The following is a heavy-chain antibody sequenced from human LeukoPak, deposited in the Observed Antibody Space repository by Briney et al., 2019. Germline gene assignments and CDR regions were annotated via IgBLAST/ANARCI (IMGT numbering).Heavy chain of an antibody. D-gene: IGHD3-10*01. V-gene: IGHV1-18*01. Sequence: GASVKVSCKASGYTFSSYGISWVRQSPGQGLEWMGWISAWIVNTDYAQKFQGRVTITTDTSTSTAYMELRSLRSDDTAIYYCARDAYFHGSAPKGFEFWGQGTLVTVSS. CDR2: ISAWIVNT. CDR3: ARDAYFHGSAPKGFEF. J-gene: IGHJ4*02. CDR1: GYTFSSYG.